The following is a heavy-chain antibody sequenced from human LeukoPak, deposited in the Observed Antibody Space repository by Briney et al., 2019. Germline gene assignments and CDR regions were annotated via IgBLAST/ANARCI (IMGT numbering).Heavy chain of an antibody. CDR1: GGSISSYY. CDR2: IYYSGST. D-gene: IGHD1-1*01. CDR3: ARQNGGTWNYYYYMDV. Sequence: SETLSLTCTVSGGSISSYYWSWIRQPPGKGLEWIGYIYYSGSTNYNPSLKSRVTISVDTSKNQFSLKLSSVTAADTAVYYCARQNGGTWNYYYYMDVWGKGTTVTVSS. V-gene: IGHV4-59*08. J-gene: IGHJ6*03.